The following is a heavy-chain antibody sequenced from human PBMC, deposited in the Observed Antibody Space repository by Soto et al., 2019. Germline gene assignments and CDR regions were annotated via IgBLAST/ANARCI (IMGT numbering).Heavy chain of an antibody. CDR1: GFTFSSYG. Sequence: PGGSLRLSCAASGFTFSSYGMHWVRQAPGKGLEWVAVISYDGSNKYYADSVKGRFTISRDNSKNTLYLQMNSLRAEDTAVYYCAKVESSGRYYYYGMDVWGQGTTVTVSS. D-gene: IGHD6-19*01. V-gene: IGHV3-30*18. CDR3: AKVESSGRYYYYGMDV. CDR2: ISYDGSNK. J-gene: IGHJ6*02.